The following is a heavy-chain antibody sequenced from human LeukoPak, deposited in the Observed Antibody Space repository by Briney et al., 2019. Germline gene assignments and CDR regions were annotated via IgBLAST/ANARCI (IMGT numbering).Heavy chain of an antibody. CDR2: ISGSGGST. V-gene: IGHV3-23*01. Sequence: GGSLRLSCAASGFTFSNYAMSWVRQAPGKGLEWVSVISGSGGSTYYADSVKGRFTISRDNSKNTLYLQMNSLRAEDTAVYYCARDDYYTDYWGQGTLVTVSS. CDR3: ARDDYYTDY. J-gene: IGHJ4*02. D-gene: IGHD3-10*01. CDR1: GFTFSNYA.